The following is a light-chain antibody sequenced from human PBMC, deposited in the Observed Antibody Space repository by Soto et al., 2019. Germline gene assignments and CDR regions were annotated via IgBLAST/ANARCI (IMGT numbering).Light chain of an antibody. J-gene: IGKJ3*01. V-gene: IGKV3-20*01. CDR3: QQYGSSPRVT. Sequence: IVLTQSPGTLSLSPGERATLSCWASQTVSSNFLAWYQQKPGQAPRLLIHGASSRATGIPDRFSGSGSGTYFTLTISRLEPEDFAVYFCQQYGSSPRVTFGPGTKVDIK. CDR2: GAS. CDR1: QTVSSNF.